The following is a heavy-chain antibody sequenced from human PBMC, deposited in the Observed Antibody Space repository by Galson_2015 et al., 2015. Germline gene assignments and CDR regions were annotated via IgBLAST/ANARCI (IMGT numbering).Heavy chain of an antibody. CDR1: GFIFSNAW. V-gene: IGHV3-15*01. CDR2: IKSKVDGGTT. J-gene: IGHJ4*02. CDR3: ATGGFYLDY. Sequence: SLRLSCAASGFIFSNAWMNWVRQAPGKGLEWVARIKSKVDGGTTDYAAPVKGRFTISRDDSKSTVYLQMNSLKTEDTAVYYCATGGFYLDYWGQGTPVTVSS. D-gene: IGHD3-16*02.